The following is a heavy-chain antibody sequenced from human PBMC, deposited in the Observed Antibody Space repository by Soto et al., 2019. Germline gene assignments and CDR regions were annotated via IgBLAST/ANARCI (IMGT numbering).Heavy chain of an antibody. D-gene: IGHD2-2*01. CDR1: GGTFSSYA. J-gene: IGHJ6*02. CDR3: ARGTPYCSSSNCYDGMDV. CDR2: ISANSGNT. V-gene: IGHV1-18*01. Sequence: ASVKVSCKASGGTFSSYAISWVRQTPGQGLEWVGWISANSGNTRYAQKIQGRATMTTDTSTSTIYMELRSLTSDDTAVYYCARGTPYCSSSNCYDGMDVWGQGTTVTVSS.